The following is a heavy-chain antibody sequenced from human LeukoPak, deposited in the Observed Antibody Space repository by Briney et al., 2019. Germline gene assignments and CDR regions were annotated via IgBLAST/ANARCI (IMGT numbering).Heavy chain of an antibody. J-gene: IGHJ4*02. Sequence: GGSLRLSCAASGFTVSSNYMSWVRQAPGKGLEWVSVIYSGGSTYYADSVKGRFTISRHNSKNSLYLQMNSLRAEDTAVYYCARAYYDFWSGYYRNYFDYWGQGTLVTVSS. CDR2: IYSGGST. CDR1: GFTVSSNY. V-gene: IGHV3-53*01. D-gene: IGHD3-3*01. CDR3: ARAYYDFWSGYYRNYFDY.